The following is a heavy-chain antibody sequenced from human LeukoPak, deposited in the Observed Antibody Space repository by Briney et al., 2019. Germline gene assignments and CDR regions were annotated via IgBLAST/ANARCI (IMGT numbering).Heavy chain of an antibody. J-gene: IGHJ4*02. D-gene: IGHD1-26*01. CDR1: GFTFSSYA. CDR2: ISYDGSNK. Sequence: GRSLTLSCAASGFTFSSYAMHWVRQAPGKGLEWVAVISYDGSNKYYADSVKGRFTISRDNSKTTLYLQMNSLRAEDTAVYYCARDREGASDYWGQGTLVTVSS. CDR3: ARDREGASDY. V-gene: IGHV3-30-3*01.